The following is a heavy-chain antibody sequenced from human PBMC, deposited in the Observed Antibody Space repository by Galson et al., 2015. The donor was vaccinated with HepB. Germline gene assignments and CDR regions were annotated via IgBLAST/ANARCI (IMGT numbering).Heavy chain of an antibody. CDR1: GYSFTSYW. Sequence: QSGAEVKKPGESLRISCKGSGYSFTSYWISWVRQMPGKGLEWMGRIDPSDSYTNYSPSFQGHVTISADKSISTAYLQWSSLKASDTAMYYCARRGYYYDSSGPYYFDYWGQGTLVTVSS. CDR2: IDPSDSYT. CDR3: ARRGYYYDSSGPYYFDY. D-gene: IGHD3-22*01. V-gene: IGHV5-10-1*01. J-gene: IGHJ4*02.